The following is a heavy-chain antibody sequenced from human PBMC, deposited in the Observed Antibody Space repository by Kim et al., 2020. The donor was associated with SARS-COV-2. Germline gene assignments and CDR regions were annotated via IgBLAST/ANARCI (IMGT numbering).Heavy chain of an antibody. D-gene: IGHD7-27*01. CDR2: IRSKADGGTT. Sequence: LSLTCAASGFTFTDAWMSWVRQAPGKGLEWIGRIRSKADGGTTDYAAPVKGRFTISRDDSKNMLYLQMNSLETDDRAVYYCTTEYWGSFNYWGRGAL. J-gene: IGHJ4*02. CDR1: GFTFTDAW. V-gene: IGHV3-15*01. CDR3: TTEYWGSFNY.